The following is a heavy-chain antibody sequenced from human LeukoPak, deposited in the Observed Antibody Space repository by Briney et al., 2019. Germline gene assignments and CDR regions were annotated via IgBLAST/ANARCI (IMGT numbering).Heavy chain of an antibody. Sequence: KPSETLSLTCTVSSGSISSSRYSWGWIRQPPRKGLEYIGTIYYSGGTYYNPSLKSRVTIYVATSKNQLSMRLSSVTAADTAVYYCARQTGDYFGPSGYYDHWGQGTLVTV. D-gene: IGHD3-22*01. J-gene: IGHJ4*02. CDR1: SGSISSSRYS. V-gene: IGHV4-39*01. CDR2: IYYSGGT. CDR3: ARQTGDYFGPSGYYDH.